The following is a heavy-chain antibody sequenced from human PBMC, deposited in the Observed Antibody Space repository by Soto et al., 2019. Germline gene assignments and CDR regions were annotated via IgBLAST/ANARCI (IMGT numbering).Heavy chain of an antibody. J-gene: IGHJ4*02. CDR2: INPSDGNR. CDR1: GYSFRFYG. CDR3: ARARYVLTGYYKGGDYYFEY. V-gene: IGHV1-18*01. D-gene: IGHD3-9*01. Sequence: ASVKVSCKASGYSFRFYGINWVRQAPGQGLEWMGWINPSDGNRNFAQKFEDRVTMTTATSTNTVFLELRSLKSDDTAIYFCARARYVLTGYYKGGDYYFEYWGQGTPVTVSS.